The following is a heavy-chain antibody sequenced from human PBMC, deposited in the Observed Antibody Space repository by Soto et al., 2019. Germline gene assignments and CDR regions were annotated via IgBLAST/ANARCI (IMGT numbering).Heavy chain of an antibody. CDR3: TTSTGIAVAGYYYYGMDV. D-gene: IGHD6-19*01. J-gene: IGHJ6*04. Sequence: GGSLRLSCAASGFTFSNAWMNWVRQAPGKGLEWVGRIKSKTDGGTTDYAAPVKGRFTISRDDSKNTLYLQMNSLKTEDTAVYYCTTSTGIAVAGYYYYGMDVWGKGTTVTVSS. V-gene: IGHV3-15*07. CDR2: IKSKTDGGTT. CDR1: GFTFSNAW.